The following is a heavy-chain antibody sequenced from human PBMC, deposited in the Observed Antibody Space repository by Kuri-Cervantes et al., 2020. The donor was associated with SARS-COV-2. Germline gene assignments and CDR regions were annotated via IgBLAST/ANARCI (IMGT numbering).Heavy chain of an antibody. CDR1: TSSFSDWY. J-gene: IGHJ3*02. CDR2: ISSSGKTM. Sequence: GGSLRLSCTVSTSSFSDWYLSWIRQAPGKGLEWISYISSSGKTMYYAESVRGRFTISRDNSKNSLYLQMNSLRTEDTALYYCAKPFRAQGAFDIWGQGTMVTVSS. V-gene: IGHV3-11*01. CDR3: AKPFRAQGAFDI.